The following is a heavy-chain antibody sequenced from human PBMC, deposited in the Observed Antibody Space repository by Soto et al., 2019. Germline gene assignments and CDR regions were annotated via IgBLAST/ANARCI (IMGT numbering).Heavy chain of an antibody. Sequence: EVHVVESGGGLVQPGGSLKLSCAASGFTFSSFWMSWVRQAPGKGLEWVANIKGDGSEKYYVDSVKGRFTISRDNAENTLYLEMNSLRGEDTALYYCAAGSPPDYWGQGTLVTVSS. V-gene: IGHV3-7*01. CDR3: AAGSPPDY. J-gene: IGHJ4*02. CDR2: IKGDGSEK. CDR1: GFTFSSFW.